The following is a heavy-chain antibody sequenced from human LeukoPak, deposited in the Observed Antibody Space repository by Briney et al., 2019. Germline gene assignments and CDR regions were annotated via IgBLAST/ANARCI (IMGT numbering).Heavy chain of an antibody. V-gene: IGHV3-21*01. CDR2: ISSSSSYI. J-gene: IGHJ5*02. Sequence: GGSLRLSCAASGFTFSSYSMNWVRQAPGKGLEWVSSISSSSSYIYYADSVKGRFTISRDNAKNSLYLQMNSLRAEDTAVYYCARTYYDFWSGYYPFASNWSDPWGQGTLVTVSS. D-gene: IGHD3-3*01. CDR1: GFTFSSYS. CDR3: ARTYYDFWSGYYPFASNWSDP.